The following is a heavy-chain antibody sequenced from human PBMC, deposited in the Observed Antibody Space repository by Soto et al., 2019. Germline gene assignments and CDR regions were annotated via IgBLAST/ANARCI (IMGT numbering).Heavy chain of an antibody. D-gene: IGHD2-21*01. CDR3: ARGDWPTQMDV. V-gene: IGHV4-31*11. J-gene: IGHJ6*02. CDR2: TYFSGST. CDR1: GDSVTENY. Sequence: SETLSLTCAFSGDSVTENYLTWIRQPPGQGLEWIGYTYFSGSTYYNPSLKSRVIISVDTSKNQFSLRLSSVTAADTAVYYCARGDWPTQMDVWGQGTTVTVSS.